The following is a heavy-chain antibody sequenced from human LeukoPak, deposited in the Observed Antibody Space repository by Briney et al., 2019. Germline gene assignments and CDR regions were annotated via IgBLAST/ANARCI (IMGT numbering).Heavy chain of an antibody. CDR2: IRQDGSQR. CDR1: GFTFSDYW. D-gene: IGHD6-6*01. J-gene: IGHJ4*02. Sequence: GGSLRLSCTASGFTFSDYWMTWVRQAPGKGPEWVANIRQDGSQRYYVDSVRGRFTISRDNAKNSLFLQMNGLRAEDTAVYYCARRGGSSSRRSPIDYWGQGTLVTVSP. V-gene: IGHV3-7*01. CDR3: ARRGGSSSRRSPIDY.